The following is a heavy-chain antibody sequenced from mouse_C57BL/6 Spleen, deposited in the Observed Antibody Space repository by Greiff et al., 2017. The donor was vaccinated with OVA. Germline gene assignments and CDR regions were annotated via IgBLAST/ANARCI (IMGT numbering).Heavy chain of an antibody. V-gene: IGHV7-1*01. D-gene: IGHD3-3*01. CDR3: ARDDRDVWFAY. Sequence: EVKLVESGGGLVQSGRSLRLSCATSGFTFSDFYMEWVRQAPGKGLEWIAASRNKANDYTTEYSASVKGRFIVSRDTSQSILYLQMNALRAEDTASYYCARDDRDVWFAYWGQGTLVTVSA. CDR1: GFTFSDFY. CDR2: SRNKANDYTT. J-gene: IGHJ3*01.